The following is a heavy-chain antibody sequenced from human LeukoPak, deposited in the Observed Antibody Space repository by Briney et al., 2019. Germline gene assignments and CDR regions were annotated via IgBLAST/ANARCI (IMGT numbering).Heavy chain of an antibody. J-gene: IGHJ3*02. D-gene: IGHD2-2*01. CDR1: GFTFHDHS. CDR2: IYWNSSSI. CDR3: ARIPTNAVPAAHNGFDI. V-gene: IGHV3-9*01. Sequence: GGSLRLSCAASGFTFHDHSMHWVRQAPGKGLEWVSGIYWNSSSIAYADSVKGRFTISRDNAKNTLYLQMNSLRAEDTAVYYCARIPTNAVPAAHNGFDIWGQGTMLTVSS.